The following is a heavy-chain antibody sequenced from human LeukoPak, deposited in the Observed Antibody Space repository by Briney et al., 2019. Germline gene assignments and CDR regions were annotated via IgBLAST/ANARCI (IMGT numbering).Heavy chain of an antibody. CDR3: ARNSVTTTGIDY. D-gene: IGHD4-11*01. V-gene: IGHV4-34*01. CDR2: INHSGST. Sequence: SETLSLTCAVYGGSFSGYYWSWIRQPPGKGLEWIGEINHSGSTNYNPSLKSRVTISVDTSKNQFSLKLSSVTAADTAVYYCARNSVTTTGIDYWGQATLVTVSP. J-gene: IGHJ4*02. CDR1: GGSFSGYY.